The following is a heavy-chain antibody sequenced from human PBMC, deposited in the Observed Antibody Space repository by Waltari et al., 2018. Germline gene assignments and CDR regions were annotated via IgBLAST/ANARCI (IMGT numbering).Heavy chain of an antibody. D-gene: IGHD1-20*01. J-gene: IGHJ3*02. CDR2: IRTKDHSYAT. CDR3: TRREEVGILGDVGLPLDI. V-gene: IGHV3-73*01. Sequence: EVQLVESGGGLVQPGGSLKLSCAASGFTFSDSVLHWVRQASGNGLEWVGRIRTKDHSYATGYAASVEGRFTISRDDSKNTAYLQMNSLKTEDTAVYYCTRREEVGILGDVGLPLDIWGPGTMVTVSS. CDR1: GFTFSDSV.